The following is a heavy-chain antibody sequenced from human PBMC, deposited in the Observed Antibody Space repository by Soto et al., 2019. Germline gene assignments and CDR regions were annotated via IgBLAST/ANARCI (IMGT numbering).Heavy chain of an antibody. J-gene: IGHJ6*02. Sequence: GGSLRLSCAVSGSTFSNDWMHWVRQAPGKGLVWVSHINSDGSSTNYADFVKGRFTIARDNAKNTVYLQMNSLRAEDTAVYYCARDRSYSLDVWGQGTTVTVYS. CDR2: INSDGSST. CDR3: ARDRSYSLDV. V-gene: IGHV3-74*01. CDR1: GSTFSNDW.